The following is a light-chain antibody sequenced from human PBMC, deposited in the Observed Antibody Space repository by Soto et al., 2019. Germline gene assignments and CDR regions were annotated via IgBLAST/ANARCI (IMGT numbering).Light chain of an antibody. J-gene: IGKJ3*01. CDR2: CTS. Sequence: DIMLTQSPATLSLSPGERATLSCRASQSVSSNYLAWYLQKPGQAPRLLIYCTSSRATGIPDRFSGSGSGTDFTLTISRLESEDFGVYYCQQYGRSPPITFGPGTKVDIK. CDR1: QSVSSNY. V-gene: IGKV3-20*01. CDR3: QQYGRSPPIT.